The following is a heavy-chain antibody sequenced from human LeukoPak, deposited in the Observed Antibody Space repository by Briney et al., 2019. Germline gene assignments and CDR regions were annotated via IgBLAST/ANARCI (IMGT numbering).Heavy chain of an antibody. CDR3: ASLSNTDKDGY. V-gene: IGHV3-48*03. CDR1: GFTFSSYE. Sequence: GGSLRLSCAASGFTFSSYEMNWVRQAPGKGLEWVSYISSSGSTIYYADSVKGRFTISRDNAKNSLYLQMNSLRAEDTAVYYCASLSNTDKDGYWGQGTLVTVSS. D-gene: IGHD5-24*01. CDR2: ISSSGSTI. J-gene: IGHJ4*02.